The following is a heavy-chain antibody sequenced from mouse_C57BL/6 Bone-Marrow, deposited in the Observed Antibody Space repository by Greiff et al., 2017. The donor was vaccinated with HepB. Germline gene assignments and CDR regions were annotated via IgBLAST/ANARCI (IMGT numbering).Heavy chain of an antibody. CDR2: IYPGSGST. CDR3: ARGGYPSDY. V-gene: IGHV1-55*01. J-gene: IGHJ2*01. CDR1: GYTFTSYW. D-gene: IGHD2-2*01. Sequence: QVHVKQPGAELVKPGASVKMSCKASGYTFTSYWITWVKQRPGQGLEWIGDIYPGSGSTNYNEKFKSKATLTVDTSSSTAYMQLSSLTSEDSAVYYCARGGYPSDYWGQGTTLTVSS.